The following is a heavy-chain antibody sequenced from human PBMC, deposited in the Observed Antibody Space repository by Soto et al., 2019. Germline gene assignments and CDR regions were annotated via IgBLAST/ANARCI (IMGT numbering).Heavy chain of an antibody. CDR2: ISYDGTNK. V-gene: IGHV3-30-3*01. CDR1: GFTFSSYA. Sequence: QVQLVESGGGVVQPGKSLRLSCAASGFTFSSYAMHWVRQAPGKGLEWVAVISYDGTNKYYADSVEGRFTISRDNSKNTLFLQMNSLRAEDTAVYYCARQLAGTGSRRAFDLWGQGTLVTVSS. CDR3: ARQLAGTGSRRAFDL. D-gene: IGHD6-19*01. J-gene: IGHJ4*02.